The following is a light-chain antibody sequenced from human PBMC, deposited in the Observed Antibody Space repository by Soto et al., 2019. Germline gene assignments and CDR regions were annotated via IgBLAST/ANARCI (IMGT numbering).Light chain of an antibody. J-gene: IGLJ1*01. Sequence: QSVLTQPPSASGSTGQSVTISCTGTSSDVGGYNYVSWYQHHPGKAPKLMIYEVSKRPSGVPDRFSGSKSGNTASLTVSGLQAEDEADYYCSSYAGSNNRYVFGTGTKVTVL. V-gene: IGLV2-8*01. CDR3: SSYAGSNNRYV. CDR1: SSDVGGYNY. CDR2: EVS.